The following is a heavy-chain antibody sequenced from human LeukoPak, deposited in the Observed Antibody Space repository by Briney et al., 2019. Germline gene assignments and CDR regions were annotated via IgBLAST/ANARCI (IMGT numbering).Heavy chain of an antibody. CDR3: ARGDYYGSGSYYLDYYYMDV. D-gene: IGHD3-10*01. CDR1: GFTFSSYA. V-gene: IGHV3-30*04. Sequence: GGSLRLSCAASGFTFSSYAMHWVRQAPGKGLEWVAVISYDGSNKYYADSVKGRFTISRDNSKNTLYLQMNSLRAEDTAVYYCARGDYYGSGSYYLDYYYMDVWGKGTTVTVSS. J-gene: IGHJ6*03. CDR2: ISYDGSNK.